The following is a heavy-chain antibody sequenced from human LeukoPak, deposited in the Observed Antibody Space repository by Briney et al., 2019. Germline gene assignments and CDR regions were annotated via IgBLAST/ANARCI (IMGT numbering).Heavy chain of an antibody. V-gene: IGHV4-34*01. D-gene: IGHD1-26*01. CDR2: INHSGIT. Sequence: PSETLSLTCAVYGGSFSGYYWNWIRQPPGKGLEWIGEINHSGITNYNPSLKSRVTISVDTSKNQFSLKLSSVTAADTAVYYCARALREVGRYYFDYWGQGTLVTVSS. CDR1: GGSFSGYY. CDR3: ARALREVGRYYFDY. J-gene: IGHJ4*02.